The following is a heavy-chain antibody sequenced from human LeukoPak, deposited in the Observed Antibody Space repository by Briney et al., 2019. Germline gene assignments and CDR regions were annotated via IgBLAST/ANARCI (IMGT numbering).Heavy chain of an antibody. V-gene: IGHV4-59*01. D-gene: IGHD3-22*01. J-gene: IGHJ5*02. CDR3: ARVGYYYDSSGTTRS. CDR1: GGSISSYF. Sequence: PSETLPLTCTVPGGSISSYFWTWIRQPPGKGREWIGYIYYSGSTNYNPSLKSRVTISVDTSKNQFSLKLSSVTAADTAVYYCARVGYYYDSSGTTRSWGQGTLVTVSS. CDR2: IYYSGST.